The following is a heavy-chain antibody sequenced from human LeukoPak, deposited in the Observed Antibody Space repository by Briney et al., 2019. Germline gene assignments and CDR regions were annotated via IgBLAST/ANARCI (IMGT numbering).Heavy chain of an antibody. Sequence: GGPLRLSCAASGFSVSSNYMSWVRQAPGKGLECVSVIYSGGSTYYADSVKGRFTISRDNSKNTLYLQMNSLRAEDTAVYYCARKTDSSGSGDYWGQGTLVTVSS. CDR2: IYSGGST. V-gene: IGHV3-53*01. J-gene: IGHJ4*02. D-gene: IGHD3-22*01. CDR1: GFSVSSNY. CDR3: ARKTDSSGSGDY.